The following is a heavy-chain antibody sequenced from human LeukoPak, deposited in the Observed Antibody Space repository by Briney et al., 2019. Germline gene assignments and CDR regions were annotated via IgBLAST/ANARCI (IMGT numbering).Heavy chain of an antibody. CDR1: GGSISSYY. CDR3: ARRLTLGYCSSTSCKEKNYYYYMDV. J-gene: IGHJ6*03. CDR2: IYYSGSN. V-gene: IGHV4-59*12. Sequence: SETLSLTCTASGGSISSYYWSWIRQPPGKGLEWIADIYYSGSNNYNPSLKSRVTISVETSKNQFSLKLSSVTAADTAVYYCARRLTLGYCSSTSCKEKNYYYYMDVWGKGTTVTVSS. D-gene: IGHD2-2*01.